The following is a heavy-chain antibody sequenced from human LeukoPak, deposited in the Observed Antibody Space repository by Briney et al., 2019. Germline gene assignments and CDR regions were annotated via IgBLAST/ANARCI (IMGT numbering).Heavy chain of an antibody. Sequence: SETLSFTCIVSGGSMSSYYCTWIRQPPGKGLEWIGHIYYSGSANYNPSLKSRVTISVDTSKSQFSLKLSSVTAADTAVYYCARRKGWEPSEYAFDIWGQGTMVTVSS. CDR3: ARRKGWEPSEYAFDI. J-gene: IGHJ3*02. CDR1: GGSMSSYY. V-gene: IGHV4-59*01. CDR2: IYYSGSA. D-gene: IGHD1-26*01.